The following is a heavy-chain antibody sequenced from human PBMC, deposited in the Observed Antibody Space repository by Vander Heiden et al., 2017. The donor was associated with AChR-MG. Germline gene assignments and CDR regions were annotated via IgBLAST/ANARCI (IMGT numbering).Heavy chain of an antibody. CDR3: ARDLNYDFWG. D-gene: IGHD3-3*01. CDR1: GFTFSNSW. V-gene: IGHV3-74*01. Sequence: EVQLVESGGDLVQPGGSLRLSCVASGFTFSNSWMHWVRQAPGKGLVWVSRINNDGSSTSYADSVKGRFTISRDNAKNTLYLQMNSLRDEDTAVYYCARDLNYDFWGWGQGTLVTVSS. CDR2: INNDGSST. J-gene: IGHJ4*02.